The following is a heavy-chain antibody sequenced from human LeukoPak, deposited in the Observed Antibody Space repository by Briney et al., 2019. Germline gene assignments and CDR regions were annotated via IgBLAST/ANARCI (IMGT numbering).Heavy chain of an antibody. Sequence: GASVKVSCKASGYTFTDYYMHWVRQAPGQGFEWMGWINPNDGDTNYAQKFQGRVTMTRDTSISTAHMEVSRLRSDDTAVYYCARELDGDYVSNWFDPWGQGTLVTVSS. V-gene: IGHV1-2*02. CDR2: INPNDGDT. D-gene: IGHD4-17*01. CDR3: ARELDGDYVSNWFDP. CDR1: GYTFTDYY. J-gene: IGHJ5*02.